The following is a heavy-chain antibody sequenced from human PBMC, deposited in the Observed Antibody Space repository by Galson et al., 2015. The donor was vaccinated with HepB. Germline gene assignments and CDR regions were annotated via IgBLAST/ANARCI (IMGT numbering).Heavy chain of an antibody. Sequence: QSGAEVKKPGESLRISCKASGYSFTSYGIGWVRQMPGKGLEWMGIIYPGDSDTRYSPSFQGQVTISADKSISTAYLQWSSLKASDTAMYYCARLGNNEWELLGDWYFDLWGRGTLVTVSS. V-gene: IGHV5-51*03. CDR1: GYSFTSYG. D-gene: IGHD1-26*01. CDR2: IYPGDSDT. CDR3: ARLGNNEWELLGDWYFDL. J-gene: IGHJ2*01.